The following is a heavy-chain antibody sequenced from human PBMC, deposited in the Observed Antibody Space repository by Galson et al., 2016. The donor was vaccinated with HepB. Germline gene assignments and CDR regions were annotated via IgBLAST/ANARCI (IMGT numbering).Heavy chain of an antibody. J-gene: IGHJ3*02. V-gene: IGHV6-1*01. D-gene: IGHD2-8*02. CDR1: GDSVSSNGAA. CDR3: ARLYWGLRAFDI. CDR2: TYYNSKWYN. Sequence: CAISGDSVSSNGAAWNWIRQSPSRGLEWLGRTYYNSKWYNDYAASVKSRITINPDTSKNQFSLQLNSVTPEETAVYYCARLYWGLRAFDIWGQGTMVTVSS.